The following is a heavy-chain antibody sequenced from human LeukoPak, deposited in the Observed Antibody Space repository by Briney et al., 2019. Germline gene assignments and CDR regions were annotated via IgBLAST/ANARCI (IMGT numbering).Heavy chain of an antibody. J-gene: IGHJ4*02. CDR3: AKGTAIFGVVIYYFDY. Sequence: GGSLRLSCAASGFTFSSYGMHWVRQAPGKGLEWVAFIRYDGSNKYYADSVKGRFTISRDNSKNTLYLQMNSLRAEDTAVYYCAKGTAIFGVVIYYFDYWGQGTLVTVSS. CDR1: GFTFSSYG. V-gene: IGHV3-30*02. CDR2: IRYDGSNK. D-gene: IGHD3-3*01.